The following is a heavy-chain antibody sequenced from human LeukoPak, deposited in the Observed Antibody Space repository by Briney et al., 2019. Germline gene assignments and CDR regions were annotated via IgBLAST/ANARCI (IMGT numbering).Heavy chain of an antibody. Sequence: SETLSLTCAVYGGSFSGYYWSWFRQPPGKGREWIGEINDRGSINYNPSLKCRVTISVDTSKNQFSLKLSSVTAADTAVYYCARLRGYSSSGYWGQGTLVTVSS. D-gene: IGHD6-13*01. V-gene: IGHV4-34*01. J-gene: IGHJ4*02. CDR3: ARLRGYSSSGY. CDR1: GGSFSGYY. CDR2: INDRGSI.